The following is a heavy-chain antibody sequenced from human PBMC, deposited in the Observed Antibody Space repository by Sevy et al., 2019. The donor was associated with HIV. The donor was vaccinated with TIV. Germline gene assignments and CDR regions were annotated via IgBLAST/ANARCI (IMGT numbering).Heavy chain of an antibody. D-gene: IGHD6-13*01. J-gene: IGHJ4*02. CDR3: SRDPLLGISREVARGGY. V-gene: IGHV3-11*01. CDR1: GFIFSDYY. CDR2: ISGSGIT. Sequence: GGSLRLSCSGSGFIFSDYYRSWIRQAPGRGLEWVSYISGSGITYYADSVEGRFTISRDNARNSLYLQKNSLRADDTGGDYCSRDPLLGISREVARGGYWGQGTLVTVSS.